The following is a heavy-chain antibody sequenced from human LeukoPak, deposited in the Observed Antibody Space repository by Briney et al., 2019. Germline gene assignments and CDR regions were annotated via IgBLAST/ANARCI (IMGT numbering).Heavy chain of an antibody. CDR3: AEDLYPSGSYLSFDY. V-gene: IGHV3-23*01. CDR2: ISGSGGST. CDR1: GFTFSSYA. J-gene: IGHJ4*02. Sequence: GGSLRLSCAASGFTFSSYAMSWVRQAPGKGLEWVSAISGSGGSTYYADSVKGRFTISRDNSKNTLYLQMNSLRAEDTAVYYCAEDLYPSGSYLSFDYWGQGTLVTVSS. D-gene: IGHD1-26*01.